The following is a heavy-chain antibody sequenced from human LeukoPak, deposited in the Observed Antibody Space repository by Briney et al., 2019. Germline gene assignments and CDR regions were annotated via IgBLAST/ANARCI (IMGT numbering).Heavy chain of an antibody. Sequence: ERSLRLSCAASGFTFSSYAMHWVRQAPGKGLEWVAIISYDGSNKYYADSVKGRFTISRDNSKNTLYLQMNSLRTEDTAVYFCAREGSSTSFGYWGQGTLVTVSS. CDR1: GFTFSSYA. D-gene: IGHD2-2*01. V-gene: IGHV3-30-3*01. J-gene: IGHJ4*02. CDR2: ISYDGSNK. CDR3: AREGSSTSFGY.